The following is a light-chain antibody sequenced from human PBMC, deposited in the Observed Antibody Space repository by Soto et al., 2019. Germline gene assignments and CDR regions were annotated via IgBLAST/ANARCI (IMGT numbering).Light chain of an antibody. V-gene: IGLV2-23*01. J-gene: IGLJ2*01. CDR3: CSYAGSSTVV. CDR2: EGS. CDR1: SSDVGSYNL. Sequence: QSVLTQPASVSGSPGQSITISCTGTSSDVGSYNLVSWYQQHPGKAPKLMIYEGSKRPSGVSNRFSGSKSGNTASLTISGLQDEDEDYYYCCSYAGSSTVVFGGGTKLTVL.